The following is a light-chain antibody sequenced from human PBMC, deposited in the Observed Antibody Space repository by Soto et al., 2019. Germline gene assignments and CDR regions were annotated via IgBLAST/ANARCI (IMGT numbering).Light chain of an antibody. CDR1: SGDIGSYNR. V-gene: IGLV2-14*01. Sequence: QSVLTQPASVSGSPGQSITISCTGTSGDIGSYNRVSWYQQHPGKAPKLIIYEVTDRPSGVSNRFSGSKSGNTASLTISGLKAVEEAEYYCSSYTNINTRACVFGTGTKLTVL. J-gene: IGLJ1*01. CDR2: EVT. CDR3: SSYTNINTRACV.